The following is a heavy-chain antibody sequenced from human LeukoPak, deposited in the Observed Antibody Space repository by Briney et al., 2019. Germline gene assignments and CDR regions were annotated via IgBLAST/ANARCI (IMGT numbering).Heavy chain of an antibody. CDR1: GFIVSNDY. CDR2: IYSSGTK. CDR3: ARHDWFDP. J-gene: IGHJ5*01. Sequence: PGGSLRLSCGVSGFIVSNDYMSWVRQAPGKGLEWVSIIYSSGTKYYADSVKGRFIISRDNSQNTLYLQLNSPRAEDTAVYYCARHDWFDPWGQGTLVTVSS. V-gene: IGHV3-53*01.